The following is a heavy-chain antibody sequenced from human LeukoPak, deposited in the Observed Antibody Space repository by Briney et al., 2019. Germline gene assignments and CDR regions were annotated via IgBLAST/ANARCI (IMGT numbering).Heavy chain of an antibody. J-gene: IGHJ4*02. CDR3: ARASWGSAMVLAATASDF. V-gene: IGHV3-21*01. Sequence: PGGSLRLSCEASGFTFTSYSMKWVRQAPGGGLEWVSDTSSSSGMISYADSVKGRFTISRDNAKNSLYLQMDSLRAEDTAVYYCARASWGSAMVLAATASDFWGQGTLVTVSS. D-gene: IGHD2-15*01. CDR1: GFTFTSYS. CDR2: TSSSSGMI.